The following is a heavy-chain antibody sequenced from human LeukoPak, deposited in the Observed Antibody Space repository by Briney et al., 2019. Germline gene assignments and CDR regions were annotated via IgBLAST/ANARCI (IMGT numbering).Heavy chain of an antibody. J-gene: IGHJ5*02. CDR3: ARRHTTNWYNWFDP. Sequence: GWSLRLSCAASGFTFDDYGMSWVRQAPGKGLEWVSDINWNGGSTDYADSVKGRFTISRDNAKNSLYLHMSSLRDEDTAFYYCARRHTTNWYNWFDPWGQGTLVIVSS. CDR1: GFTFDDYG. D-gene: IGHD1-1*01. V-gene: IGHV3-20*04. CDR2: INWNGGST.